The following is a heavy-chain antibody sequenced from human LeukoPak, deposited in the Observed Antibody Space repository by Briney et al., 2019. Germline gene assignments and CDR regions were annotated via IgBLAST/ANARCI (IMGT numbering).Heavy chain of an antibody. CDR3: ARASLYSGSYYIGY. D-gene: IGHD1-26*01. CDR2: INHSGST. Sequence: SETLSLTCAVYGGSFSGYYWSWIRQPPGKGLEWIGEINHSGSTNYNPSLKSRVTISVDTSKNQFSLKLSSVTAADTAAYYCARASLYSGSYYIGYWGQGTLVTVSS. V-gene: IGHV4-34*01. CDR1: GGSFSGYY. J-gene: IGHJ4*02.